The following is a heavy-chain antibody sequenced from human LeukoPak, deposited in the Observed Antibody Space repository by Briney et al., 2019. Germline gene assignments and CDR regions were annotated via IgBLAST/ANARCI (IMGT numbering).Heavy chain of an antibody. D-gene: IGHD2-15*01. CDR1: GGSFSGYY. Sequence: SETLSLTCAVYGGSFSGYYWSWIRQPPGKGLEWIGEINHSGSTNYNPSLKSRVTISVDKSKNQFSLKLSSVTAADTAVYYCARGDCSGGSCPLFDYWGQGTLVTVSS. CDR2: INHSGST. V-gene: IGHV4-34*01. CDR3: ARGDCSGGSCPLFDY. J-gene: IGHJ4*02.